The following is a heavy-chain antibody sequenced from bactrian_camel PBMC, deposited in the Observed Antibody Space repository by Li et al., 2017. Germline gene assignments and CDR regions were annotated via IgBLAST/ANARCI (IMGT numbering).Heavy chain of an antibody. J-gene: IGHJ4*01. V-gene: IGHV3S54*01. CDR2: LYTGGGTP. CDR1: LDVRTVS. D-gene: IGHD3*01. Sequence: HVQLVESGGGSVQAGGSLTLSCSISLDVRTVSMGWIRQPPGNEREGVAVLYTGGGTPHYADSVKGRFTLSRDMAENTLYLQMNNLQSEDTAMYTCVVRRVKECGAGGWWMGGLEGQGTQVTVS.